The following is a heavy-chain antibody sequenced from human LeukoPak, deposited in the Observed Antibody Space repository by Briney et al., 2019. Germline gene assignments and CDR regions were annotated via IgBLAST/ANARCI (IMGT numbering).Heavy chain of an antibody. J-gene: IGHJ4*02. CDR2: INSDGRKT. D-gene: IGHD3-10*01. CDR1: GFIFSSFW. V-gene: IGHV3-74*01. CDR3: ACHYYGSATPDH. Sequence: GGSPRLSCAASGFIFSSFWMHWVRQVPGKGLVWVSHINSDGRKTDYADSVRGRFTISRDSSKNTVYLQMNSLRGEDTAVYYCACHYYGSATPDHWGQGTLVTVSS.